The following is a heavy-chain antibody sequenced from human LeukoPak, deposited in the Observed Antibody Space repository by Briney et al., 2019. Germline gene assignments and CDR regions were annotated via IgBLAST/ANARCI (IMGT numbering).Heavy chain of an antibody. Sequence: PSETLSLTCTVSGGSIGSYYWSWIRQPPGKGLEWIGYIYYSGSTNNNPSLKSRVTISVDKSKNQISLKLSSVTAADTAVYYCARGVSRGYSYGRYYMDVWGKGTTVTVSS. CDR2: IYYSGST. CDR3: ARGVSRGYSYGRYYMDV. J-gene: IGHJ6*03. CDR1: GGSIGSYY. D-gene: IGHD5-18*01. V-gene: IGHV4-59*01.